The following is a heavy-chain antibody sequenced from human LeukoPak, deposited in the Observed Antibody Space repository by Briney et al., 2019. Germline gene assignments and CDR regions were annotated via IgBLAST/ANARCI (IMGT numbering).Heavy chain of an antibody. CDR1: GGSFSGYY. CDR3: AGFIWGIGFDP. Sequence: ASETLSLTCTVYGGSFSGYYWTWIRQPPGKGLQWIGEIHQSGRTNSNPSLKSRVTMSVDTSKNHFSLKLTSVTAADTAVYYCAGFIWGIGFDPWGQGTLVTVSS. J-gene: IGHJ5*02. V-gene: IGHV4-34*01. CDR2: IHQSGRT. D-gene: IGHD3-16*01.